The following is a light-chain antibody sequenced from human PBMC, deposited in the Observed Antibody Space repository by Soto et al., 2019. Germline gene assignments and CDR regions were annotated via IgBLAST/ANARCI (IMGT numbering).Light chain of an antibody. J-gene: IGLJ2*01. CDR2: VNSDGSH. V-gene: IGLV4-69*02. Sequence: QLVLTQSPSASASLGASVKLTCTLSSGHSSYAIAWHQQQPEKGPRYLMKVNSDGSHTKADGIPDRFSGSTSGAERYLTISGLQSGDEADYYCQTWGAGIRVFGGGTQLTVL. CDR3: QTWGAGIRV. CDR1: SGHSSYA.